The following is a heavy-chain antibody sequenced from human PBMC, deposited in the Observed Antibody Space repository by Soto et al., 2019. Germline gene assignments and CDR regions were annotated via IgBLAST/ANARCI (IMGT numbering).Heavy chain of an antibody. D-gene: IGHD3-10*01. CDR1: GGSISSSSYY. Sequence: PPETLSLTCTVSGGSISSSSYYWGWIRQPPGKGLEWIGSIYYSGSTYYNPSLKSRVTISVDTSKNQFSLKLSSVTAADTAVYYCVSFGSGSYRPPLDYWGQGTLVTVSS. CDR2: IYYSGST. J-gene: IGHJ4*02. V-gene: IGHV4-39*01. CDR3: VSFGSGSYRPPLDY.